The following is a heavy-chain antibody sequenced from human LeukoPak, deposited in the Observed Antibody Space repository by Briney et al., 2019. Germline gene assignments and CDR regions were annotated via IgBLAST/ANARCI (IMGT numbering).Heavy chain of an antibody. V-gene: IGHV4-39*01. CDR2: VYYSGST. Sequence: PSETLSLTCTVSGGSISSSLYYWDWIRQPQGKGLEWIGSVYYSGSTYFNPSLKTRVTISGDTSKNQFSLNLNSVTAADTAVYYCARRPYSSGSIDYWGQGTLLTVSS. CDR1: GGSISSSLYY. D-gene: IGHD6-19*01. CDR3: ARRPYSSGSIDY. J-gene: IGHJ4*02.